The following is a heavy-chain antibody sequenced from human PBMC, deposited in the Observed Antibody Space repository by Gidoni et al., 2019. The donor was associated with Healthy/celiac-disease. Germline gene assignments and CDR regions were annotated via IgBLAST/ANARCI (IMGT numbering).Heavy chain of an antibody. V-gene: IGHV3-9*01. Sequence: EVQLVESGGGLVQPGRSLRLSCAASGFTFDDYAIHWVRQAPGKGLEWVSGISWNSGSIGYADSVKGRFTISRDNAKNSLYLQMNSLRAEDTAFYYCAKDQYSSGNDAFDIWGQGTMVTVSS. CDR1: GFTFDDYA. CDR2: ISWNSGSI. D-gene: IGHD6-19*01. CDR3: AKDQYSSGNDAFDI. J-gene: IGHJ3*02.